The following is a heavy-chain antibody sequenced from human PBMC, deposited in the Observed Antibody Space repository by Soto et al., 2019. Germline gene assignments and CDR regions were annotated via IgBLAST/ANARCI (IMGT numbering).Heavy chain of an antibody. CDR2: VYYSGNT. V-gene: IGHV4-39*01. D-gene: IGHD6-6*01. Sequence: QLQLQESGPGLEKPSETLSLTCTVSGGSISSSNYYCGWIRQHPGKGLEWIGSVYYSGNTYYNPSLKRRVTMSVDTSKNQFSLKLSSVTAADTAVYYCARHSSSYYYMDGLGKGTTVTVSS. CDR1: GGSISSSNYY. J-gene: IGHJ6*03. CDR3: ARHSSSYYYMDG.